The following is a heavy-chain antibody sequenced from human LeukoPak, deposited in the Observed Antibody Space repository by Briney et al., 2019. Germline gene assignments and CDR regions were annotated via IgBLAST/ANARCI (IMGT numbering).Heavy chain of an antibody. V-gene: IGHV4-59*01. CDR1: GGSISSYY. J-gene: IGHJ3*02. Sequence: PSETLSLTCTVSGGSISSYYWSWIRQPPGKGLEWIGYIYYSGSAHYNPSLRSRVTISVDTSKNQFFLNLSSVTAADTAVYYCARDPVGGIPYGFDIWGQGTMVTVSS. CDR2: IYYSGSA. D-gene: IGHD2-21*01. CDR3: ARDPVGGIPYGFDI.